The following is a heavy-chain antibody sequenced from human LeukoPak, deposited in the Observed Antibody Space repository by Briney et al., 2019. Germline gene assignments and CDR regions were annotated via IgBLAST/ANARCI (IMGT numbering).Heavy chain of an antibody. CDR3: ARVKRWLAYYYYYMDV. V-gene: IGHV3-21*01. CDR1: GFTFSSYS. CDR2: ISSSSSYI. J-gene: IGHJ6*03. Sequence: PGGSLRLSCAASGFTFSSYSMNWVRQAPGKGLEWVSSISSSSSYIYYADSVKGRFTISRDNAKNSLYLQMNSLRAEDTAVYYCARVKRWLAYYYYYMDVWGKGTTVTVSS. D-gene: IGHD5-24*01.